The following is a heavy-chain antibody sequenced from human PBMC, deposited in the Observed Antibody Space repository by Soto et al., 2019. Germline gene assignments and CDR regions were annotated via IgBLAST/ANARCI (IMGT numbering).Heavy chain of an antibody. D-gene: IGHD3-9*01. J-gene: IGHJ4*02. CDR1: GFTFSSYW. Sequence: GGSLRLSCAASGFTFSSYWMSWVRQAPGKGLEWVANIKQDGSEKYYVDSVKGRFTISRDNAKNSLYLQMNSLRAEDTAVYYCARVRYYDILTGYYYFDYWGQGTLVTVSS. V-gene: IGHV3-7*01. CDR3: ARVRYYDILTGYYYFDY. CDR2: IKQDGSEK.